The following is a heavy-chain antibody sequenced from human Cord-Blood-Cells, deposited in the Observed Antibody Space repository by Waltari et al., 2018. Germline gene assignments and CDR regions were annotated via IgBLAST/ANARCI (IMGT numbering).Heavy chain of an antibody. Sequence: QVQLVQSGAEVKKPGASVKVSCTASGYTFTSYGISWVRQAPGQGLEWMGWISAYNGNTNYAQKLQGRVTMTTDTSTSTAYMELRSLRSDDTAVYYCARGLTIFGVAWRSYYYYYMDVWGKGTTVTVSS. V-gene: IGHV1-18*04. CDR3: ARGLTIFGVAWRSYYYYYMDV. CDR1: GYTFTSYG. CDR2: ISAYNGNT. J-gene: IGHJ6*03. D-gene: IGHD3-3*01.